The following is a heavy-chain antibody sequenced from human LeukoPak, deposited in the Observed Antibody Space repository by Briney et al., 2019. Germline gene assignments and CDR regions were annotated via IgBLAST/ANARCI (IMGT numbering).Heavy chain of an antibody. CDR3: ARRGGLTIFGVVMEYYFDY. V-gene: IGHV4-31*03. Sequence: SETLSLTCTVSGDSISSGGYYWSWIRQHPGKGLEWIGCIYYTGTTYYNTSLQSRVTISVDTSKNQISLKLSSVTAADTAVYYCARRGGLTIFGVVMEYYFDYWGQGTLVTVSS. CDR1: GDSISSGGYY. D-gene: IGHD3-3*01. CDR2: IYYTGTT. J-gene: IGHJ4*02.